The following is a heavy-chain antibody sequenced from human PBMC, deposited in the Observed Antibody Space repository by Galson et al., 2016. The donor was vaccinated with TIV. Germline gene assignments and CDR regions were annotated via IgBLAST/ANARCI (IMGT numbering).Heavy chain of an antibody. CDR2: MSGSGSVR. D-gene: IGHD2-15*01. CDR3: ARLGMVDSTLVIDY. CDR1: GFTFSSSE. V-gene: IGHV3-48*03. J-gene: IGHJ4*02. Sequence: GSLRLSCAASGFTFSSSEMIWVRQAPGKGLEWVSYMSGSGSVRYYADSVRGRFTISRDNAQNSLYLQMTSLRVEDTALYYCARLGMVDSTLVIDYWGQGTLVTVSS.